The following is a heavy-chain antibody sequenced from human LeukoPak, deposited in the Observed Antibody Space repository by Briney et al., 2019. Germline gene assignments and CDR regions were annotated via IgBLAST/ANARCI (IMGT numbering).Heavy chain of an antibody. CDR2: ISSSSSYI. D-gene: IGHD3-22*01. Sequence: PGGSLRLSCAASGFTFSSYSMTWVRQAPGKGLEWVSSISSSSSYIYYADSVEGRFTISRDNAKNSLYLQMNSLRAEDTAVYYCARGSPYYYDSSGRGFDYWGQGTLVTVSS. CDR1: GFTFSSYS. CDR3: ARGSPYYYDSSGRGFDY. V-gene: IGHV3-21*01. J-gene: IGHJ4*02.